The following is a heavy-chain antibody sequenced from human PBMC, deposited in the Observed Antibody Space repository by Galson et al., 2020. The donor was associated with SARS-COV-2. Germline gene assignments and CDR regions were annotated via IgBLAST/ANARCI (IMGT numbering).Heavy chain of an antibody. CDR2: IAWDDDT. Sequence: SGPTQVPPTQTLTLTCTFSGFSLSTSEMRVSWIRQTPRKALEWLASIAWDDDTFYSTSRQTTLTISKDTSKNQVVLTMTNMDPEDTATYYCARSYYDSLTGYEDWFDPWGQGTLVTVSS. D-gene: IGHD3-9*01. J-gene: IGHJ5*02. CDR3: ARSYYDSLTGYEDWFDP. V-gene: IGHV2-70*04. CDR1: GFSLSTSEMR.